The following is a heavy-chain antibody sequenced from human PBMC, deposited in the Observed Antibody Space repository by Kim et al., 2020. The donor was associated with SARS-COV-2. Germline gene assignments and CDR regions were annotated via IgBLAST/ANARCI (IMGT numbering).Heavy chain of an antibody. D-gene: IGHD3-10*01. CDR1: GGSFSGYY. V-gene: IGHV4-34*01. CDR2: INHSGST. J-gene: IGHJ6*02. CDR3: ARLRVPGVINFPGVYYYYYGMDV. Sequence: SETLSLTCAVYGGSFSGYYWSWIRQPPGKGLEWMGEINHSGSTSYNPSLNSRVTISVDTSKNQFSLQLSSVTAADTAVYYCARLRVPGVINFPGVYYYYYGMDVGGQGPTVPVPS.